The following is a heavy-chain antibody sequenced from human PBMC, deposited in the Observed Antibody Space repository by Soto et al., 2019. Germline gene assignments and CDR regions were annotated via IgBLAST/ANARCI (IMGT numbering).Heavy chain of an antibody. CDR3: ARDQRVTVLGVVTTRYYYGMDV. J-gene: IGHJ6*02. D-gene: IGHD2-21*02. CDR2: INPNSGAT. V-gene: IGHV1-2*04. CDR1: GYTFTDYY. Sequence: VQSGAEVKKPGASVKVACKASGYTFTDYYINWVRQAPGQGLEWIGWINPNSGATDIARKFQGWVTLTGDTSIQTAYLDLSRLKSDDTALYFCARDQRVTVLGVVTTRYYYGMDVWGQGTPLTVSS.